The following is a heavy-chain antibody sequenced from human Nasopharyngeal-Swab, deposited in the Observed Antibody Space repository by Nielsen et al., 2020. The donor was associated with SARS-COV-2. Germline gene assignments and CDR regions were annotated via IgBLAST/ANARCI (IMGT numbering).Heavy chain of an antibody. J-gene: IGHJ2*01. CDR1: GFSFSNSR. CDR2: INTDGRTT. CDR3: VKDPNRHFDF. Sequence: GESLKISCATSGFSFSNSRMDWVRQAPGKGLEWVSCINTDGRTTNYADSVKGRFTISRVNAKNTLYMQMNSLSAEDTAVYYCVKDPNRHFDFWGRGTLVIVSS. V-gene: IGHV3-74*01.